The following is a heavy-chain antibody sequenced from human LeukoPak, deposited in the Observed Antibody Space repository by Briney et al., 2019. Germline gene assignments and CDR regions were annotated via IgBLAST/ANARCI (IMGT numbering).Heavy chain of an antibody. CDR2: IKSKTDGGTT. V-gene: IGHV3-15*01. Sequence: GGSLTLFCAASGYTFSHAWMSWVRQAPGKGLEWVGRIKSKTDGGTTDYAAPVKGRFTISRDDSKNTLYLQMNSLKTEDTAVYYCTTVSICSGGSCYLDPWGQGTLVTVSS. J-gene: IGHJ5*02. D-gene: IGHD2-15*01. CDR3: TTVSICSGGSCYLDP. CDR1: GYTFSHAW.